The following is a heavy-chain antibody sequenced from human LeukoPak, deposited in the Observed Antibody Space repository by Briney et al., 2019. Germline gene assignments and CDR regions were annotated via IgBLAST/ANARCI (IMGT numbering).Heavy chain of an antibody. J-gene: IGHJ4*02. D-gene: IGHD2-8*01. CDR3: ARLNGRQRDFDY. CDR1: GFNFSPYE. Sequence: GGSLRLSCAASGFNFSPYEMNWVRQAPGKGLEWLSYISSSGSTKYYADSVKGRFTISRDNAKNSLYLQMNSLRAEDTAVYYCARLNGRQRDFDYWGQGTLVIVSS. CDR2: ISSSGSTK. V-gene: IGHV3-48*03.